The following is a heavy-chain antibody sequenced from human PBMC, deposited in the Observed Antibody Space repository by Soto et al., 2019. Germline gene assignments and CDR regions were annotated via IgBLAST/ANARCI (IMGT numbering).Heavy chain of an antibody. D-gene: IGHD3-3*01. Sequence: SVKVSCKASGGTFSSYAISWVRQAPGQGLEWMGGIIPIFGTANYAQKFQGRVTITADESTSTAYMELSSLRSEDTAVYYCARDKAYYDFWNGPPTYYYGMDVWGQGTTVTVSS. CDR1: GGTFSSYA. CDR2: IIPIFGTA. V-gene: IGHV1-69*13. J-gene: IGHJ6*02. CDR3: ARDKAYYDFWNGPPTYYYGMDV.